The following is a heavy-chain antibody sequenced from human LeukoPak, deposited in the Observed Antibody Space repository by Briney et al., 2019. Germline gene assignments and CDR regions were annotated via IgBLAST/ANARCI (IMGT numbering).Heavy chain of an antibody. D-gene: IGHD3-10*01. CDR1: GYTLTELS. CDR2: FDPEDGET. J-gene: IGHJ4*02. Sequence: ASVKVSCKVSGYTLTELSMHWVRQARGKGLEWMGGFDPEDGETIYAQKLQGRVTMTEDTSTDTAYMELSSLRAEDTAVYYCATTPGFGALLSYWGQGTLVTVSS. V-gene: IGHV1-24*01. CDR3: ATTPGFGALLSY.